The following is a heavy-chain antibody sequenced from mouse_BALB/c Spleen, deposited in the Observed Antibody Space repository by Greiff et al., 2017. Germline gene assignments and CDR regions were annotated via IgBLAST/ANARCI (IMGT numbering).Heavy chain of an antibody. Sequence: EVQLVESGPSLVKPSQTLSLTCSVTGDSITSGYWNWIRKFPGNKLEYMGYISYSGSTYYNPSLKSRISITRDTSKNQYYLQLNSVTTEDTATYYCARRDGNYPYAMDYWGQGTSVTVSS. J-gene: IGHJ4*01. CDR2: ISYSGST. V-gene: IGHV3-8*02. CDR1: GDSITSGY. CDR3: ARRDGNYPYAMDY. D-gene: IGHD2-1*01.